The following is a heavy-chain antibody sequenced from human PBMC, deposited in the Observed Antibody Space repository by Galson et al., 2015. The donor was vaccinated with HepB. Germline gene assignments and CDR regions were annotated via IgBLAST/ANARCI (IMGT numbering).Heavy chain of an antibody. V-gene: IGHV3-53*01. CDR3: AREASSSGWCYMDY. J-gene: IGHJ4*02. CDR2: IYSGGNT. CDR1: GFTVSSNY. Sequence: SLRLSCAASGFTVSSNYMSWVRQAPGEGLEWVSIIYSGGNTYYADSVKGRFTISRDNSKNTLYLQMNSLRAEDTAVYYCAREASSSGWCYMDYWGQGTLVTVSS. D-gene: IGHD6-19*01.